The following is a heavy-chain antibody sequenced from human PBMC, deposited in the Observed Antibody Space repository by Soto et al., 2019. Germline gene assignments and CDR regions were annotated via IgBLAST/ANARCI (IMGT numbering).Heavy chain of an antibody. CDR3: ARHTPAISISDH. V-gene: IGHV4-39*01. Sequence: SETLSLTCTVSGGSISGSSYYWGWIRQPPGKGLEWIGSIYYSGSTYYNPSLKSRVTISVDTSKNQFSLKLSSVTAADTAVYYCARHTPAISISDHWGQGTLVT. J-gene: IGHJ4*02. CDR1: GGSISGSSYY. CDR2: IYYSGST. D-gene: IGHD2-15*01.